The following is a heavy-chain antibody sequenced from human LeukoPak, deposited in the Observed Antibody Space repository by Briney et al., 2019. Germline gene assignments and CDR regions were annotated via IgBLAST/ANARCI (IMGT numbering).Heavy chain of an antibody. CDR3: ARGGGLDV. J-gene: IGHJ6*02. Sequence: GESLRLSCAASGFSFDNYAMTWVRQAPGKGLEWVASINHNGNVNYYVDSVKGRFTISRDNAKNSLYLQMSNLRAEDTAVYFCARGGGLDVWGQGATVTVSS. D-gene: IGHD3-16*01. V-gene: IGHV3-7*03. CDR1: GFSFDNYA. CDR2: INHNGNVN.